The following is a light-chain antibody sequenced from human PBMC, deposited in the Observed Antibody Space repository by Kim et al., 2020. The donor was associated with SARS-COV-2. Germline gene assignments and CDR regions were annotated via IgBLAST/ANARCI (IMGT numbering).Light chain of an antibody. CDR2: GAS. Sequence: EIVMTQSPATLSVSPGERATLSCRASQSVSSNLAWYQQKPGQAPRLLIYGASTRATGIPGRFSGSGSGTEFTLTISSLQSEDFAVYYCQHYSQSPLTSAGGTKVE. J-gene: IGKJ4*01. V-gene: IGKV3-15*01. CDR1: QSVSSN. CDR3: QHYSQSPLT.